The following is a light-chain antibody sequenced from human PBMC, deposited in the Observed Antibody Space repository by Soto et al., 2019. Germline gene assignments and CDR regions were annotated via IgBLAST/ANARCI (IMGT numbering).Light chain of an antibody. V-gene: IGKV3-20*01. J-gene: IGKJ2*01. CDR1: RSVSSNY. Sequence: EIVLTQSPGTLSLSPGERATLSCRTSRSVSSNYLAWYQQKPGQTPRLLIYAASSRATGIPDRFSGSGSGTDFTLTISRLEPEDFAVYYCQQYGNSPHMYTFGQGTKLEIK. CDR3: QQYGNSPHMYT. CDR2: AAS.